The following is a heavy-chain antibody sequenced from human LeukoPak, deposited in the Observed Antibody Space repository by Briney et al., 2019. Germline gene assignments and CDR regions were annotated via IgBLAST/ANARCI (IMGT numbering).Heavy chain of an antibody. D-gene: IGHD1-14*01. J-gene: IGHJ5*02. CDR1: GYPFTTWE. CDR2: VHPNGGNT. V-gene: IGHV1-8*01. CDR3: ARGPRNDP. Sequence: ASVKVSCKTSGYPFTTWEINWMRQAAGQGLEWMGWVHPNGGNTAYAQKFQGRVTMTRDTSISTAYMELSGLTSDDTALYFCARGPRNDPWGQGTLVTVSS.